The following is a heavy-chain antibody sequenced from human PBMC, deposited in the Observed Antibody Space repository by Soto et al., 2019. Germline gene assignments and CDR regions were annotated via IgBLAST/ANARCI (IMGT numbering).Heavy chain of an antibody. J-gene: IGHJ6*02. V-gene: IGHV3-53*01. CDR1: GFTVSSNY. CDR3: ARDTYYYDSSGYWAPYYYDYCMDV. Sequence: PGGSLRLSCAASGFTVSSNYMSWVRQAPGKGLEWVSVIYSGGSTYYADSVKVRFTISRDNSKNTLYLQMNSLRAEDTAVYYCARDTYYYDSSGYWAPYYYDYCMDVWGQGTTVTVSS. D-gene: IGHD3-22*01. CDR2: IYSGGST.